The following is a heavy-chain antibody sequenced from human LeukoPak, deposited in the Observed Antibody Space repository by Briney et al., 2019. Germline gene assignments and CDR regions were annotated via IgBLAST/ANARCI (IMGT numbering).Heavy chain of an antibody. CDR2: INHSGST. Sequence: SETLSLTCAVYGGSFSGYYWSWIRQPPGKGLEWIGEINHSGSTNYNPSLKSRVTMSVDTSKNQFSLNLSSVTAADTAVYYCARRKPSGSGWLFDYWGQGTLVTVSS. J-gene: IGHJ4*02. CDR3: ARRKPSGSGWLFDY. D-gene: IGHD6-19*01. V-gene: IGHV4-34*01. CDR1: GGSFSGYY.